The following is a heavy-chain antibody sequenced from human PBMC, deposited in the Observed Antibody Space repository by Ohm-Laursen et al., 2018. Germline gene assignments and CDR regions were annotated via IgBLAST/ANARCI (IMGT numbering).Heavy chain of an antibody. D-gene: IGHD3-16*01. CDR1: GYTFTSYG. Sequence: SSVKVSCKASGYTFTSYGISWVRQAPGQGLEWMGWISAYNGNTNYAQKLQGRVTMTTDTSTSTAYMELRSLRSDDTAVYYCAGDIMIVRLEGGGFDYWGQGTLVTVSS. CDR3: AGDIMIVRLEGGGFDY. CDR2: ISAYNGNT. J-gene: IGHJ4*02. V-gene: IGHV1-18*01.